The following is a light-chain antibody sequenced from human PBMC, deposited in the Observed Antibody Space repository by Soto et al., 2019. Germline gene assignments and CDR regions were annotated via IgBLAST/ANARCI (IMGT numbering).Light chain of an antibody. CDR1: QSVTSSY. J-gene: IGKJ4*01. CDR2: GAS. V-gene: IGKV3-20*01. CDR3: QQYETSLT. Sequence: EIVLTQSPGTLSLSPGGRATLSCRASQSVTSSYLAWYQQKPGQAPRLLIYGASSRATGIPDRFSGSGSGTYFPLTISRLEPEDFAVYYCQQYETSLTFGGVTKVDIK.